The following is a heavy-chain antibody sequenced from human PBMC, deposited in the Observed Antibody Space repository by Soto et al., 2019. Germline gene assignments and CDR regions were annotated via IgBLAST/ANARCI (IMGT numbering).Heavy chain of an antibody. D-gene: IGHD7-27*01. V-gene: IGHV4-34*01. CDR2: VSHSGNT. Sequence: QVQLVESGGGVVQPGRSLRLSCAASGFTFTSYAMHWVRQAPGKGLEWIGEVSHSGNTKYYPSLKSRVTLSVDSSKNQISLALTSVTAADTAVYYCVRAKFESTGWHQFDIWGQGTLVTVSS. CDR1: GFTFTSYA. CDR3: VRAKFESTGWHQFDI. J-gene: IGHJ4*02.